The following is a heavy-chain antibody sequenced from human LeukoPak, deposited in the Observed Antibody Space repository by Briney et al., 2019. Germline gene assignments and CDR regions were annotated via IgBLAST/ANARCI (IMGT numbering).Heavy chain of an antibody. CDR1: GFTFSSYW. V-gene: IGHV3-74*01. CDR3: AKDRDYYGSGSYPHYFDY. D-gene: IGHD3-10*01. CDR2: INSDGSST. J-gene: IGHJ4*02. Sequence: GGSLRLSCAASGFTFSSYWMHWVRQAPGKGLVWVSRINSDGSSTSYADSVKGRFTISRDNAKNTLYLQMNSLRAEDTAVYYCAKDRDYYGSGSYPHYFDYWGQGTLVTVSS.